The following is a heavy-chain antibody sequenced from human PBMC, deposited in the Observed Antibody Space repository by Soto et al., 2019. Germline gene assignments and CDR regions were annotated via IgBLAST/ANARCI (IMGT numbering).Heavy chain of an antibody. D-gene: IGHD3-10*01. CDR2: INSDGSAT. CDR1: GFTFRNVW. CDR3: AREGDAFDI. Sequence: GGSLRLSCAASGFTFRNVWMHWVRQAPGEGLVWVSRINSDGSATDYADSVKGRFTISRDNAKNTLSLQMNSLRAEDTAVYYCAREGDAFDIWGQGTLVTVSS. V-gene: IGHV3-74*01. J-gene: IGHJ3*02.